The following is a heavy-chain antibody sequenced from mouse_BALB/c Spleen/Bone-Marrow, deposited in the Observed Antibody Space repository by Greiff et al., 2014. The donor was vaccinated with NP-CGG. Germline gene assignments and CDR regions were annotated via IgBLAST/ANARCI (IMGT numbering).Heavy chain of an antibody. Sequence: EVQLEESGGGLVQPGGSLRLSCAPSGFTFTDYYMSWVRQPPGKALEWLGFIRNKANGYTTEYSASVKGRFIISRDNSQSILYLQMNDLRAEDSATDYWAREIINDCHWYFDVWGAGTTVTVSS. V-gene: IGHV7-3*02. J-gene: IGHJ1*01. CDR2: IRNKANGYTT. D-gene: IGHD1-1*01. CDR3: AREIINDCHWYFDV. CDR1: GFTFTDYY.